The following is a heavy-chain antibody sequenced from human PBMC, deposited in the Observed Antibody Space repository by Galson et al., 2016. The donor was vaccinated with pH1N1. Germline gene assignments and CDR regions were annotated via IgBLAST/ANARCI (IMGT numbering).Heavy chain of an antibody. CDR1: GFTFRTYG. CDR3: VKDSDYYKPGGYWGYFDS. V-gene: IGHV3-30*02. J-gene: IGHJ4*02. D-gene: IGHD3-10*01. Sequence: SLRLSCAASGFTFRTYGMHWVRQASGKGLEWVDFIGYGGSKKFYGDSVKGRFIISRDNSKNTVSLQMNNRRPEDTSVYLCVKDSDYYKPGGYWGYFDSSGQGALVAVSS. CDR2: IGYGGSKK.